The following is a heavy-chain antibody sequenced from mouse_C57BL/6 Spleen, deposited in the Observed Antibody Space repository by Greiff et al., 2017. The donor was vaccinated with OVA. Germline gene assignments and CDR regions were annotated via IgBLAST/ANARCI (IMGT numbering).Heavy chain of an antibody. CDR2: ISSGGSYT. J-gene: IGHJ1*03. CDR3: ARPYSNFLWYFDV. D-gene: IGHD2-5*01. CDR1: GFTFSSYG. Sequence: VQLKESGGDLVKPGGSLKLSCAASGFTFSSYGMSWVRQTPDKRLEWVATISSGGSYTYYPDSVKGRFTISRDNAKNTLYLQMSSLKSEDTAMYYCARPYSNFLWYFDVWGTGTTVTVSS. V-gene: IGHV5-6*01.